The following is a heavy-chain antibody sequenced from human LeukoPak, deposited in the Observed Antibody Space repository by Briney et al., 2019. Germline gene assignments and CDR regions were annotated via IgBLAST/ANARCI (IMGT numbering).Heavy chain of an antibody. V-gene: IGHV4-39*07. J-gene: IGHJ3*02. CDR3: ARNLAATPFIASDI. Sequence: PSETLSLTCTVSGGSISNSRYYWGWIRQPPGKGLEWIGSIYYSGSTSYNPSLKSRVTISVDTSKNQFSLKLSSVTAADTAVYYCARNLAATPFIASDIWGQGTKVSVSS. D-gene: IGHD2-15*01. CDR2: IYYSGST. CDR1: GGSISNSRYY.